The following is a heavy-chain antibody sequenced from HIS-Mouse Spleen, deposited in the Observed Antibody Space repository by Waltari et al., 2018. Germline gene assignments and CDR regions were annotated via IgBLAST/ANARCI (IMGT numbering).Heavy chain of an antibody. CDR3: AREIPYSSSWYDWYFDL. J-gene: IGHJ2*01. D-gene: IGHD6-13*01. V-gene: IGHV4-39*07. CDR1: GGSISSSSYY. Sequence: QLQLQESCPGLVKPSETLSLTCTVCGGSISSSSYYWGWIRQPPGKGLEWMGSIYYRGSTYYNPALKSRVTISVGTSTNQFSLKLSSVTAADTAVYYCAREIPYSSSWYDWYFDLWGRGTLVTVSS. CDR2: IYYRGST.